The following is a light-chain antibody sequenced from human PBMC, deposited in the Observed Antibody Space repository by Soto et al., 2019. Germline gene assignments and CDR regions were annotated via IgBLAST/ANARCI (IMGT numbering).Light chain of an antibody. Sequence: EIVMTQSPATLSVSPGEGATVSFRASQSVSSHLAWYQHKPGQAPRLLFYDASTRATGIPARFSGSGSGTEFTLTISSLQSEDFAVYYCQDYHGWPITFGQGTRLEIK. CDR3: QDYHGWPIT. J-gene: IGKJ5*01. CDR2: DAS. V-gene: IGKV3-15*01. CDR1: QSVSSH.